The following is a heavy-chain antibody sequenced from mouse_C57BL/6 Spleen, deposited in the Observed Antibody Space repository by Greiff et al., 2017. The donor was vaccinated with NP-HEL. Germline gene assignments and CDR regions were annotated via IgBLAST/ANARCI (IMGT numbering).Heavy chain of an antibody. D-gene: IGHD3-3*01. Sequence: VQLQQSGPELVKPGASVKISCKASGYTFTDYYMNWVKQSHGKSLEWIGDINPNNGGTSYNQKFKGKATLTVDKSSSPAYMELRSLTSEDSAVYYCARRAYYAMDYWGQGTSVTVSS. J-gene: IGHJ4*01. CDR2: INPNNGGT. V-gene: IGHV1-26*01. CDR1: GYTFTDYY. CDR3: ARRAYYAMDY.